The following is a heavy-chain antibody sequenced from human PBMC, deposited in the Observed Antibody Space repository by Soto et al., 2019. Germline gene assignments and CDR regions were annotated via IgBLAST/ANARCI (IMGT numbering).Heavy chain of an antibody. CDR1: GYTFTGYY. V-gene: IGHV1-2*04. J-gene: IGHJ6*02. Sequence: ASVKVSCKASGYTFTGYYMHWVRQAPGQGLEWMGWINPNSGGTNYAQKFQGWVTMTRDTSISTAYMELSRLRSDDTAVYYCARGGDVVVPAAIHYYYGMDVWGQGTTVTVSS. D-gene: IGHD2-2*01. CDR3: ARGGDVVVPAAIHYYYGMDV. CDR2: INPNSGGT.